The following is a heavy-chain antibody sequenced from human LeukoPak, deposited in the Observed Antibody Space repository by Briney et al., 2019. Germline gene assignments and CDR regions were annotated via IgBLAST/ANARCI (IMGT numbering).Heavy chain of an antibody. CDR3: TSQSIAARPTSL. V-gene: IGHV3-73*01. CDR1: GFTFSGSV. D-gene: IGHD6-6*01. Sequence: GGSLRLSWAASGFTFSGSVMHRVRQASGEGLEWVGCIISKANSYATAYAASVKGRFTISGDDSKNTAYLQTNSLKTEDTAVYYCTSQSIAARPTSLWGQGTLVTVSS. J-gene: IGHJ4*02. CDR2: IISKANSYAT.